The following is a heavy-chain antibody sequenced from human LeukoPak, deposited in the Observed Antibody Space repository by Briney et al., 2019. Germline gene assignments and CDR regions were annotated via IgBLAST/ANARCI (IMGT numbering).Heavy chain of an antibody. CDR2: IYSGGST. CDR1: GFTVSSNY. CDR3: AREEYYDSSGKNYYYYGMDV. V-gene: IGHV3-66*01. Sequence: PGGSLRLSCAASGFTVSSNYMSWVRQAPGKGLEWVSVIYSGGSTYYADSVKGRFTISRDNSKNTLYLQMNSLRAEDTAVYYCAREEYYDSSGKNYYYYGMDVWGQGTTVTVSS. D-gene: IGHD3-22*01. J-gene: IGHJ6*02.